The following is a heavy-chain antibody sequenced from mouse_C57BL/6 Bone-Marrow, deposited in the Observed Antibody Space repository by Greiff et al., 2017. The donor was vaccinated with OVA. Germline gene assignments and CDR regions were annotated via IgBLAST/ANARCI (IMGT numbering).Heavy chain of an antibody. CDR3: ARGGLRADY. J-gene: IGHJ2*01. V-gene: IGHV1-7*01. Sequence: QVHVKQSGAELAKPGASVKLSCKASGYTFTSYWMHWVKQRPGQGLEWIGYINPSSGYTKYNQKFKDKATLTADESSSTAYMQLSSLTYEDSAVYYCARGGLRADYWGQGTTLTVSS. CDR2: INPSSGYT. CDR1: GYTFTSYW. D-gene: IGHD2-4*01.